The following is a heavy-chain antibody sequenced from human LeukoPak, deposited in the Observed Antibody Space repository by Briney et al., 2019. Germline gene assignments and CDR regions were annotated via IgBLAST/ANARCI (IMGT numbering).Heavy chain of an antibody. D-gene: IGHD5-18*01. J-gene: IGHJ4*02. CDR3: ARDKAHSYGRYFDH. Sequence: SETLSLTCSVSGGYISTYYWNWIRQTPGKGLEWIGHISYGNTDYNPSLKSRVTISVDTSKNQFSLKLTSVTAADTAVYYCARDKAHSYGRYFDHWGQGALVTVSS. V-gene: IGHV4-59*01. CDR2: ISYGNT. CDR1: GGYISTYY.